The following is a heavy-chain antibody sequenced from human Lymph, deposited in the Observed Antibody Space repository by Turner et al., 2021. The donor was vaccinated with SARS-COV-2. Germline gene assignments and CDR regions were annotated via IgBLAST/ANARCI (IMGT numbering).Heavy chain of an antibody. D-gene: IGHD3-3*01. CDR2: INPNSGAT. CDR3: ARDVERYNDVWCGDSGGYGLDV. Sequence: QFQLVHSAAEVRQPGASVKVVCKTSGYTFSIYYMHCVRQRTGQGIEWMGWINPNSGATNYAQKFQGSVTITRDTAISTAYMEMCRLRSDDTAVYYCARDVERYNDVWCGDSGGYGLDVWGQGTTVTVSS. V-gene: IGHV1-2*02. CDR1: GYTFSIYY. J-gene: IGHJ6*02.